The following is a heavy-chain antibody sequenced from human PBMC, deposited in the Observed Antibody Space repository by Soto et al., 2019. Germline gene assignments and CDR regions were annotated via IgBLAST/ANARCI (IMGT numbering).Heavy chain of an antibody. D-gene: IGHD4-17*01. Sequence: PSETLSLTCTVSGGSIGSFYWSWIRQPPGKGLECIGYVYYSGSTNYYSPLESRVTISLDTSKKQFSLKLSSVTTADTAVYYCARVSHYGDYRIDYWGQGILVTVSS. CDR1: GGSIGSFY. V-gene: IGHV4-59*01. J-gene: IGHJ4*02. CDR2: VYYSGST. CDR3: ARVSHYGDYRIDY.